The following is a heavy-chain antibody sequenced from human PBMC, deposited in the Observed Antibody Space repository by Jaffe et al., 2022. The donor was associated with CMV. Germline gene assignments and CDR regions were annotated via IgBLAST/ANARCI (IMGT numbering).Heavy chain of an antibody. J-gene: IGHJ4*02. CDR2: IWYDGSNK. D-gene: IGHD3-3*01. CDR3: ARDKSQTYYDFWSGYYTGDYFDY. CDR1: GFTFSSYG. Sequence: QVQLVESGGGVVQPGRSLRLSCAASGFTFSSYGMHWVRQAPGKGLEWVAVIWYDGSNKYYADSVKGRFTISRDNSKNTLYLQMNSLRAEDTAVYYCARDKSQTYYDFWSGYYTGDYFDYWGQGTLVTVSS. V-gene: IGHV3-33*08.